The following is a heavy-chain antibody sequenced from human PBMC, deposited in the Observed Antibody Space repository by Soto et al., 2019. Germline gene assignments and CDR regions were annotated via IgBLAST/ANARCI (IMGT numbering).Heavy chain of an antibody. CDR2: TYYRSKWYN. Sequence: PSQTLSLTCAISGDSVSSNSAAWNWIRQSPSRGLEWLGRTYYRSKWYNDYAVSVKSRITINPDTSKNQFSLQLNSVTPEDTAVYYCARGQEAAAGTGYYYYGMDVWGQGTTVTVSS. D-gene: IGHD6-13*01. CDR3: ARGQEAAAGTGYYYYGMDV. V-gene: IGHV6-1*01. CDR1: GDSVSSNSAA. J-gene: IGHJ6*02.